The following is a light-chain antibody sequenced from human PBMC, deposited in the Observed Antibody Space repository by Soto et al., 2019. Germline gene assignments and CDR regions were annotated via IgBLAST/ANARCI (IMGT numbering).Light chain of an antibody. Sequence: DIQMTQSPYTLSASVGDRVTITCRASQTINSWLAWYQQKPGKAPNLLIYDASTLESGVPSRFSGSGSGTEFTLTISSLQPDDFATDYCQQYSIYWLTFGQGTKLEIK. CDR3: QQYSIYWLT. V-gene: IGKV1-5*01. CDR1: QTINSW. CDR2: DAS. J-gene: IGKJ2*01.